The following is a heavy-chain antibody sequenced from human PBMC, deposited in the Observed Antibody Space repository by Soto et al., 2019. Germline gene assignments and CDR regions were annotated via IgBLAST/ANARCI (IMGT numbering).Heavy chain of an antibody. CDR2: IYYSENT. CDR3: ATHPPYGPLDH. CDR1: GGSISSSSNP. Sequence: SETLSLTCPVSGGSISSSSNPWGWIRQPPGKGLEWIGNIYYSENTYYNPSLKSRVTISVDTSKNQFSLRLTSVTAADTAVYYCATHPPYGPLDHWGQGTLVPSPQ. V-gene: IGHV4-39*01. D-gene: IGHD4-17*01. J-gene: IGHJ4*02.